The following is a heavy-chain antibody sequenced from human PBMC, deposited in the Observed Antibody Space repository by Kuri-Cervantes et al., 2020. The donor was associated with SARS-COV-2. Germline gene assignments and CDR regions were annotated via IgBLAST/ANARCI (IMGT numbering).Heavy chain of an antibody. V-gene: IGHV4-59*01. Sequence: SETLSLTCTVSGGSIKNYFWTWIRQSPGKGLEWIGHIYSTGATNYNPSLKSRVAISLDTSKSQFSLKLNSVTAADTALYYCARHDYGDPLTYYYGMDVWGQGTTVTVSS. CDR2: IYSTGAT. D-gene: IGHD4-17*01. CDR3: ARHDYGDPLTYYYGMDV. CDR1: GGSIKNYF. J-gene: IGHJ6*02.